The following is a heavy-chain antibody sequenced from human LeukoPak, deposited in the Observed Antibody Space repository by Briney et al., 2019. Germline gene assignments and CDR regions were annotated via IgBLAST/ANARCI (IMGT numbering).Heavy chain of an antibody. CDR2: IYTSGST. J-gene: IGHJ5*01. V-gene: IGHV4-4*07. CDR3: AGHSRGYPGAWFDS. Sequence: PSETLSLTCTVSGGSIISYYWSWIRQPAGKGLEWIGRIYTSGSTNYNPSLKSRVTMSVDTSKNQFSLKLSSVTAADTAVYYCAGHSRGYPGAWFDSWGQGTLVTVSS. D-gene: IGHD3-22*01. CDR1: GGSIISYY.